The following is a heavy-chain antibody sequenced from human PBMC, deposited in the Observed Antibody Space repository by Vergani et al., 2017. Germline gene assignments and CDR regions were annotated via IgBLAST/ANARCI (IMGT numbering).Heavy chain of an antibody. CDR2: FSLYNGNP. J-gene: IGHJ6*02. CDR1: VTSSPTIE. D-gene: IGHD3-16*02. V-gene: IGHV1-18*01. CDR3: AREGFYDNIRGTYRPPSYYGVGV. Sequence: QSQLVQSGDEVKKPGAPVKVSAKSFVTSSPTIEICWFHQPPGKALECLVWFSLYNGNPNYGQKIQGRVTMATDTPTRTAYMQLRSLTFDDTAVYYCAREGFYDNIRGTYRPPSYYGVGVWGQGTKVTVAS.